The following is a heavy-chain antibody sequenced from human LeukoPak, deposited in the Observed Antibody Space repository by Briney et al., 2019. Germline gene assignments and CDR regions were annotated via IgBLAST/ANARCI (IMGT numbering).Heavy chain of an antibody. J-gene: IGHJ4*02. V-gene: IGHV4-34*01. CDR2: INDNEIT. CDR3: ARVGPGVLDY. Sequence: SETLSLTCAVYVGSFSGDFWSWIREPPGKGLEWIVEINDNEITNPNPPLKSRVTVSVDPSKSQFSLNLSSVTAADTAVYYCARVGPGVLDYWGQGALVTVSS. CDR1: VGSFSGDF. D-gene: IGHD7-27*01.